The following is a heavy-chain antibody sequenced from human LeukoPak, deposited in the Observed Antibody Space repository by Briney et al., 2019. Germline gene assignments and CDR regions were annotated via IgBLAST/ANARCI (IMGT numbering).Heavy chain of an antibody. CDR3: ARDAVPSAIGYYFDY. CDR2: ISNSGTFT. D-gene: IGHD2-2*02. CDR1: EFSFNTYT. Sequence: PGGSLRLSCAASEFSFNTYTMNWVRQAPGKGLEWVSSISNSGTFTDYADSVKGRFTISRDNAKNLVFLQMNSLRPEDTAVYYCARDAVPSAIGYYFDYWGQGTLVTVSS. V-gene: IGHV3-21*01. J-gene: IGHJ4*02.